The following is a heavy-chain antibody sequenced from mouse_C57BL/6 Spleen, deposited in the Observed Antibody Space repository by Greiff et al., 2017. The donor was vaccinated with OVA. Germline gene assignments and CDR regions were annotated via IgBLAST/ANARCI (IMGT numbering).Heavy chain of an antibody. Sequence: QVHVKQPGAELVKPGASVKLSCKASGYTFTSYWMHWVKQRPGRGLEWIGRIDPNSGGTKYNEKFKSKATLTVDKPSSTAYMQLSSLTSEDSAVDYCAIGSSSYWYFDVWGTGTTVTVSS. CDR3: AIGSSSYWYFDV. CDR1: GYTFTSYW. V-gene: IGHV1-72*01. J-gene: IGHJ1*03. D-gene: IGHD1-1*01. CDR2: IDPNSGGT.